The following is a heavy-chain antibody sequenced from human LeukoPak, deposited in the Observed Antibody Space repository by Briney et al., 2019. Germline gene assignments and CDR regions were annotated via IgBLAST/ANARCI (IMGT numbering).Heavy chain of an antibody. Sequence: ASVKVSCKASGYTFTSYGISWVRQAPGQGLEWMGWISAYNGNTNYVQKLQGRVTMTTDTSTSTAYMELRSLRSDDTAVYYCARDRRTARAAGSWFDPWGQGTLVTVSS. J-gene: IGHJ5*02. CDR2: ISAYNGNT. CDR3: ARDRRTARAAGSWFDP. V-gene: IGHV1-18*01. CDR1: GYTFTSYG. D-gene: IGHD2-15*01.